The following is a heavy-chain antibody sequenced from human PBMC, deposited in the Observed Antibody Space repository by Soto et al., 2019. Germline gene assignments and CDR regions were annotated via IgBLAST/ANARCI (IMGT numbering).Heavy chain of an antibody. Sequence: SVKVSCKASGGTFSSYAISWVRQAPGQGLEWMGGIIPIFGTANYAQKFQGRVTITADESTSTAYMELSSLRSEDTAVYYCAREEGRGPGSSGWYPLLRGMDVWGQGTTVTVSS. CDR2: IIPIFGTA. CDR3: AREEGRGPGSSGWYPLLRGMDV. V-gene: IGHV1-69*13. D-gene: IGHD6-19*01. CDR1: GGTFSSYA. J-gene: IGHJ6*02.